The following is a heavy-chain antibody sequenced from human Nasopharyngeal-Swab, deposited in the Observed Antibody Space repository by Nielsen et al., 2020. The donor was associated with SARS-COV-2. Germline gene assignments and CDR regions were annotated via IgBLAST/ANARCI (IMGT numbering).Heavy chain of an antibody. CDR1: GGSISSYY. J-gene: IGHJ6*02. D-gene: IGHD3-3*01. V-gene: IGHV4-4*07. CDR2: IHTSGST. Sequence: SETLSLTCTVSGGSISSYYWSWIRQPAGKGLEWIGRIHTSGSTNYNPSLKSRVTMSVDTSKNQFSLKLSSVTAADTAVYYCARGADYYDFWSGYPSGMDVWGQGTTVTVSS. CDR3: ARGADYYDFWSGYPSGMDV.